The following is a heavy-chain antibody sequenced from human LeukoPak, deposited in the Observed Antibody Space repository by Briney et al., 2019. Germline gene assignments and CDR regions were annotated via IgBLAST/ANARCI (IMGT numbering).Heavy chain of an antibody. CDR2: INTNTGNP. J-gene: IGHJ4*02. CDR1: GYTFTNYA. Sequence: ASVKVSCKASGYTFTNYAMNWVRQAPGQGLEWMGWINTNTGNPTYAQGFTGRFVFSLDTSVSTAYLQINSLKAEDTAVYYCARGLDVYPFDYWGQGTLVTVSS. V-gene: IGHV7-4-1*02. D-gene: IGHD2/OR15-2a*01. CDR3: ARGLDVYPFDY.